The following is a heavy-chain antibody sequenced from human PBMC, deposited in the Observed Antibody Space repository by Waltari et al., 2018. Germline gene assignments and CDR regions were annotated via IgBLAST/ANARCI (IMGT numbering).Heavy chain of an antibody. D-gene: IGHD6-13*01. CDR2: IYHSGST. CDR1: GYSTSSGYY. CDR3: ARGARGAAEPPPNWFDP. V-gene: IGHV4-38-2*01. Sequence: QVQLQESGPGLVKPSETLSLTCAVSGYSTSSGYYWGWIRQPPGKGLEWIGSIYHSGSTYYNPSLKSRVTISVDTSKNQFSLKLSSVTAADTAVYYCARGARGAAEPPPNWFDPWGQGTLVTVSS. J-gene: IGHJ5*02.